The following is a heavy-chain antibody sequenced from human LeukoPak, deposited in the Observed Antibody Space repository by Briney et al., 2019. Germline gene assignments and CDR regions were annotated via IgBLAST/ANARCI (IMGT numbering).Heavy chain of an antibody. J-gene: IGHJ5*02. CDR1: GGSFSGYY. Sequence: SETLSLTCAVYGGSFSGYYWSWIRQPPGKGLEWIGEINHSGSTSYNPSLKSRVTISVDTSKNQFSLKLSSVTAADTAVYYCARGRKVAGPRTSWFDPWGQGTLVTVSS. D-gene: IGHD6-19*01. CDR3: ARGRKVAGPRTSWFDP. CDR2: INHSGST. V-gene: IGHV4-34*01.